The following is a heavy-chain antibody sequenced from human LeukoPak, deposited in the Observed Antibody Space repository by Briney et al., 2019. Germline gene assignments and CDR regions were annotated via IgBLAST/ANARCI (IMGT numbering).Heavy chain of an antibody. J-gene: IGHJ4*02. CDR3: ARGLSGTYGDS. D-gene: IGHD6-13*01. CDR1: GYSFNDYY. CDR2: MNPNSGNT. V-gene: IGHV1-8*02. Sequence: ASAVVSWKASGYSFNDYYIYWVRQAPGQGLEWMGWMNPNSGNTGYAQKFQGRVTMTRNTSISTAYMELSSLRSEDTAVYYCARGLSGTYGDSWGQGTLVTVSS.